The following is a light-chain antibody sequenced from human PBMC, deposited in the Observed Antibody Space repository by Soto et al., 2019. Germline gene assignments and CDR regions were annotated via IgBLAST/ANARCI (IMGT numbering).Light chain of an antibody. V-gene: IGKV1-5*03. CDR3: QQYKNYPYT. CDR1: QSISDW. J-gene: IGKJ2*01. CDR2: RAS. Sequence: DIQMTQSPSTLSASVGDRVTITCRASQSISDWLAWYQQKPGKAPKLLIYRASSLESGVPSRFSGSGSGTDFTLTISSLQPEDFATYYCQQYKNYPYTFGPGTKLEIK.